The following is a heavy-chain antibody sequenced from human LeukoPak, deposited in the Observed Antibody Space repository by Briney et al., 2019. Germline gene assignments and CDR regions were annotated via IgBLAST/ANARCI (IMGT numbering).Heavy chain of an antibody. CDR3: AKDAWFGEITYYFDY. CDR1: GFTFSSYG. J-gene: IGHJ4*02. Sequence: TGGSLRLSCAASGFTFSSYGMHWVRQAPGKGLEWVAVISYDGSNKYYADPVKGRFTISRDNSKNTLYLQMNSLRAEDTAVYYCAKDAWFGEITYYFDYWGQGTLVTVSS. CDR2: ISYDGSNK. D-gene: IGHD3-10*01. V-gene: IGHV3-30*18.